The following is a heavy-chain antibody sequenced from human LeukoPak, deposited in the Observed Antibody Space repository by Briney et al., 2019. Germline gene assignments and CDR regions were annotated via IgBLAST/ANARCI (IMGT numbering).Heavy chain of an antibody. CDR1: GFTFSSYE. V-gene: IGHV3-48*03. D-gene: IGHD3-22*01. Sequence: GGSLRLSCAASGFTFSSYEMTWVRQSPGKGLEWVSYISSSGSTIYYADSVKGRFTISRDNARNSLYLQMNSLGAEDTAVYYCARDNYDSSGPYYFDYWGQGTLVTVSS. J-gene: IGHJ4*02. CDR2: ISSSGSTI. CDR3: ARDNYDSSGPYYFDY.